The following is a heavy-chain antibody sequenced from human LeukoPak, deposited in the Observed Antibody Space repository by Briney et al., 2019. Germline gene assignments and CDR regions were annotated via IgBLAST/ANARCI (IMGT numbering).Heavy chain of an antibody. CDR2: IYTSGST. D-gene: IGHD3-10*01. CDR3: ARDLPPYYYGSGSPTLLNWFDP. V-gene: IGHV4-4*07. CDR1: GGSIRSYY. Sequence: SETLSLTCTVSGGSIRSYYWSWIRQPAGKGLEWIGRIYTSGSTNYNPSLKSRVTMSVDTSKNQFSLKLSSVTAADTAVYYCARDLPPYYYGSGSPTLLNWFDPWGQGTLVTVSS. J-gene: IGHJ5*02.